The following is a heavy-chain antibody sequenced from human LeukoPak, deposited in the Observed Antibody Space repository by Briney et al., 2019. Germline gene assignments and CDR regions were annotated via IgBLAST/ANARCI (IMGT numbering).Heavy chain of an antibody. CDR1: GITVSNAW. Sequence: PGGSLRLSCVVPGITVSNAWMSWVRQTPGKGPEWVGRIKSKSDGGTTDYAAPVKGRFTIPRDDSKNTLYLQMNSLKTEDTAVYYCTTMTDLTGYTDYWGQGTLVTVSS. CDR3: TTMTDLTGYTDY. D-gene: IGHD3-9*01. CDR2: IKSKSDGGTT. V-gene: IGHV3-15*01. J-gene: IGHJ4*02.